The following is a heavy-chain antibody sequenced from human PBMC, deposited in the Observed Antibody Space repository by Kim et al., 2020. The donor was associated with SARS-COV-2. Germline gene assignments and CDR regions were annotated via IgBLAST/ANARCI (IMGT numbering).Heavy chain of an antibody. Sequence: SQTLSLTCAISGDSVSRNRSTWNWIRQSPSRGIEWLGRTYYRSKWRNDYAESVKSRITINPDTSKNQFSLRLNSVTPEDTALYYCARDHFLPPTDNYYYY. J-gene: IGHJ6*03. CDR2: TYYRSKWRN. CDR3: ARDHFLPPTDNYYYY. D-gene: IGHD3-3*01. CDR1: GDSVSRNRST. V-gene: IGHV6-1*01.